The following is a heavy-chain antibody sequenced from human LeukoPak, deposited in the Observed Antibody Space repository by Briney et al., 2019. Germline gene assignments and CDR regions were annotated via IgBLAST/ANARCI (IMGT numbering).Heavy chain of an antibody. J-gene: IGHJ4*01. CDR3: TPDRPIAVRPVFDS. V-gene: IGHV3-15*01. D-gene: IGHD6-6*01. CDR1: GFLFSHSW. Sequence: GGSLRLSCAASGFLFSHSWVMWVRQAPGKGLEWVGRIKSKIDGGTTDFAAPVNGRFTISRDDSKDTLYLQMNSLKTEDTAVYYCTPDRPIAVRPVFDSWGQGTLVTVSS. CDR2: IKSKIDGGTT.